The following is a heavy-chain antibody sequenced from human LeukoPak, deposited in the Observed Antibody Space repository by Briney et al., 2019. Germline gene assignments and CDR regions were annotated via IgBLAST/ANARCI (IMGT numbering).Heavy chain of an antibody. Sequence: SETLSLTCTVSGGSISSSSYYWGWIRQPPGKGLEWIGSIYYSGSTYYNPSLKSRVTISVDKPKNQFSLKLSSVTAADTAVYYCARAGLAIVATIPNWFDPWGQGTLVTVSS. CDR3: ARAGLAIVATIPNWFDP. CDR1: GGSISSSSYY. D-gene: IGHD5-12*01. V-gene: IGHV4-39*07. J-gene: IGHJ5*02. CDR2: IYYSGST.